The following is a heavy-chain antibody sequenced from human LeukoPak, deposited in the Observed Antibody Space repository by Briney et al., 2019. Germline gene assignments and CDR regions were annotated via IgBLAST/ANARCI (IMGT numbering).Heavy chain of an antibody. CDR2: ITSSGTTI. Sequence: GGSLRLSCAASGFTFSDYYMSWFRQAPGKGLEWISYITSSGTTIYYADSVKGRFSISRDNAKNSLYLQMDSLTAEDTAVFYCARAQSSRYSSSWSYFDYWGQGTLVTVSS. CDR1: GFTFSDYY. CDR3: ARAQSSRYSSSWSYFDY. J-gene: IGHJ4*02. D-gene: IGHD6-13*01. V-gene: IGHV3-11*01.